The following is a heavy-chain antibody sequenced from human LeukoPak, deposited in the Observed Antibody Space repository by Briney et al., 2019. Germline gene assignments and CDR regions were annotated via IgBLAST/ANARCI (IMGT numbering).Heavy chain of an antibody. Sequence: GGSLRLSCAVSGFTFSTYAMSWVRRAPGKGLEWVSAISGSGSSTYYADSVKGRFTISRDNSKNTLYLQMNSLRAEDTAVYYCAKSRSSSLDLFDYWGQGTLVTVSS. CDR2: ISGSGSST. V-gene: IGHV3-23*01. J-gene: IGHJ4*02. D-gene: IGHD2-15*01. CDR1: GFTFSTYA. CDR3: AKSRSSSLDLFDY.